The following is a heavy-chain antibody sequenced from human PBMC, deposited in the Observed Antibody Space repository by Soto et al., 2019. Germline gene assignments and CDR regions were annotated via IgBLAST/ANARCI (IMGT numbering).Heavy chain of an antibody. V-gene: IGHV4-34*01. CDR3: AIFLINLWGYYYYGMDV. J-gene: IGHJ6*02. D-gene: IGHD2-21*01. CDR2: INHSGRT. Sequence: SETLSLTCAVYGGSFSGYYWSWIRQPPGKGLEWIGEINHSGRTNYNPSLKSRVTISEDTSKNQFSLKLSSVTAADTAVFYCAIFLINLWGYYYYGMDVWGQGTTVTVSS. CDR1: GGSFSGYY.